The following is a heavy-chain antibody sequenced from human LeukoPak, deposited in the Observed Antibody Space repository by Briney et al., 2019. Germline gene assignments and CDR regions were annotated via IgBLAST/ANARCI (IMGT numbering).Heavy chain of an antibody. CDR1: GGSISSGGYS. CDR3: VGATLKYSGTGGVDY. D-gene: IGHD1-26*01. Sequence: SETLSLTCAVSGGSISSGGYSWSWLRQPAGKGLEWIGRIYTSGSTNYNPSLKSRVTMSVDTSKNQFSLKLSSVTAADTAVYYCVGATLKYSGTGGVDYWGQEPWSPSPQ. CDR2: IYTSGST. J-gene: IGHJ4*01. V-gene: IGHV4-61*02.